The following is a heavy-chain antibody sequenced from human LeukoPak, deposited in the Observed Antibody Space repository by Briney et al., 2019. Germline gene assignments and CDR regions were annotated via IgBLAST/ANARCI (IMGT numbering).Heavy chain of an antibody. CDR1: GGSISSSAYY. V-gene: IGHV4-39*01. D-gene: IGHD1/OR15-1a*01. CDR2: IFYPGST. J-gene: IGHJ4*02. CDR3: ARNIDD. Sequence: SETLSLTCTVSGGSISSSAYYWGWIRQPPGEGLEWIGSIFYPGSTYYKPSLKSRVTISVDTSKNQFSLKLSSVTAVDTAVYYCARNIDDWGQGTLVTGSS.